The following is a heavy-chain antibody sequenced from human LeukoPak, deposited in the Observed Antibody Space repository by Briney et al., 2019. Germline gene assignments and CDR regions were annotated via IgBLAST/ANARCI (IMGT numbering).Heavy chain of an antibody. CDR3: GRVVTTSED. D-gene: IGHD1-14*01. Sequence: PGGSLRLSCAASGFTFSSYWVHWVRQAPGKGLVWVSRINNDGSSTDYADSVKGRFTISRDNAKNTLYLQMNSLRAEDTAIYYCGRVVTTSEDWGQGILVTVSS. CDR1: GFTFSSYW. J-gene: IGHJ4*02. V-gene: IGHV3-74*01. CDR2: INNDGSST.